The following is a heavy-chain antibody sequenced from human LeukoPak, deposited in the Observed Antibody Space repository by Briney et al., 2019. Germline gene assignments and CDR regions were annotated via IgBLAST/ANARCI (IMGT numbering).Heavy chain of an antibody. D-gene: IGHD3/OR15-3a*01. CDR3: AREEVGRGNWYFDL. Sequence: PGGSLRLSCAASGFTFGAYWMHWVRQAPGKGLVWVSRMNYDGSGTTYADSVKGRFTISRDNAKNTLYLQMNSVRAEDAALYYCAREEVGRGNWYFDLWGRGTLVTVSS. V-gene: IGHV3-74*03. CDR2: MNYDGSGT. CDR1: GFTFGAYW. J-gene: IGHJ2*01.